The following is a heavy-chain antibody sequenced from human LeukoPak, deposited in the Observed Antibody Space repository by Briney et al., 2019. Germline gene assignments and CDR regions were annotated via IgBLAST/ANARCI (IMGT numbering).Heavy chain of an antibody. CDR2: IFYSGTT. V-gene: IGHV4-59*08. J-gene: IGHJ6*02. D-gene: IGHD2-21*02. CDR3: AIGDPAHYYYGMDV. CDR1: GGSISSYY. Sequence: SETLSLTCTVSGGSISSYYWSWIRQPPGKGLEWIGYIFYSGTTKYNPSLKSRVTILVDTSKNQFSLKLSSVTAADTAVYYCAIGDPAHYYYGMDVWGQGTTVTVSS.